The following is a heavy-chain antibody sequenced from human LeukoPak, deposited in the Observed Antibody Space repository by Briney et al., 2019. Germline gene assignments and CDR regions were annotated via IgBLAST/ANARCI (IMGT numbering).Heavy chain of an antibody. CDR1: GFTFSSYA. J-gene: IGHJ4*02. D-gene: IGHD5-12*01. CDR3: AKDSSIVATCSLDY. CDR2: ISGSSGST. Sequence: GSLRLSCAASGFTFSSYAMSWVRQAPGKGLEWVSAISGSSGSTYYADSVKGRFTISRDNSKNTLYLQMNSLRAEDTAVYYCAKDSSIVATCSLDYWGQGTLVTVSS. V-gene: IGHV3-23*01.